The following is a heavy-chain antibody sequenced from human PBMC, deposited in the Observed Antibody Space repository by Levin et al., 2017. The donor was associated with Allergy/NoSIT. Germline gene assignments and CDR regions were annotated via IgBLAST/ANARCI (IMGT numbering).Heavy chain of an antibody. V-gene: IGHV3-7*04. J-gene: IGHJ3*02. CDR3: ARDQNYYGSGSYYRVAFDI. CDR2: IKEDGSEK. CDR1: GLTFSNFW. D-gene: IGHD3-10*01. Sequence: PGESLKISCAASGLTFSNFWMTWVRQAPGKGLEWVANIKEDGSEKFYVDSVKGRFTISRDNAKNSLYLQMNSLRAEDTAVYYCARDQNYYGSGSYYRVAFDIWGQGTMVTVSS.